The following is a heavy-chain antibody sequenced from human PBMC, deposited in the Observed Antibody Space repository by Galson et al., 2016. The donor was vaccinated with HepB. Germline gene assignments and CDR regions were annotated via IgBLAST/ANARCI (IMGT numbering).Heavy chain of an antibody. D-gene: IGHD3-10*01. V-gene: IGHV4-31*03. Sequence: TLSLTCTVSGYSISSGGYYWNWIRQHPGKGLEWIGHIYYSANTNYNPSLKSRITISVDTSKNQFSLKLSSVTAADTAVYFCARGGGSGTYPFDSRGQGTLVTVSS. CDR3: ARGGGSGTYPFDS. J-gene: IGHJ4*02. CDR1: GYSISSGGYY. CDR2: IYYSANT.